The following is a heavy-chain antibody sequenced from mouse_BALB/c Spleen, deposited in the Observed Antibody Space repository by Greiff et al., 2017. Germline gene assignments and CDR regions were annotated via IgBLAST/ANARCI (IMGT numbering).Heavy chain of an antibody. CDR1: GYTFTSYW. CDR2: INPSTGYT. D-gene: IGHD2-10*01. Sequence: VKLMESGAELAKPGASVKMSCKASGYTFTSYWMHWVKQRPGQGLEWIGYINPSTGYTEYNQKFKDKATLTADKSSSTAYMQLSSLTSEDSAVYYCARRAYYGNYYAMDYWGQGTSVTVSS. CDR3: ARRAYYGNYYAMDY. J-gene: IGHJ4*01. V-gene: IGHV1-7*01.